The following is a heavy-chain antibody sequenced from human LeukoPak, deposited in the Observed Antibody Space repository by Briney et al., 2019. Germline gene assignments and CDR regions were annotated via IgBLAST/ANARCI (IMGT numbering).Heavy chain of an antibody. CDR3: ARETKYYYYGMDV. CDR1: GYTFTGYY. J-gene: IGHJ6*02. D-gene: IGHD1-14*01. CDR2: INAGNGNT. Sequence: ASVKVSCKASGYTFTGYYMHWVRQAPGQRLEWMGWINAGNGNTKYSQKFQGRVTITRDTSASTAYMELSSLRSEDTAVYYCARETKYYYYGMDVWGQGTTVTVSS. V-gene: IGHV1/OR15-3*02.